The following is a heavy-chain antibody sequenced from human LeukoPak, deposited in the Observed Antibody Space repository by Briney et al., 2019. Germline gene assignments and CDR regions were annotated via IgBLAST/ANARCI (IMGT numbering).Heavy chain of an antibody. CDR1: GYTFTGYY. CDR3: ASVYDSSGYYRYYFDY. D-gene: IGHD3-22*01. Sequence: ASVKVSCKASGYTFTGYYMHWVRQAPGQGLEWMGWINPNSGGTNYAQKFQGRVTMTRDTSISTAYMELSSLRSEDTAVYYCASVYDSSGYYRYYFDYWGQGTLVTVSS. V-gene: IGHV1-2*02. CDR2: INPNSGGT. J-gene: IGHJ4*02.